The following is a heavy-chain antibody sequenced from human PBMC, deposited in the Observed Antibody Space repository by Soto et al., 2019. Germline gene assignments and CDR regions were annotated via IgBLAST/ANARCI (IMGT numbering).Heavy chain of an antibody. CDR1: GFTFSSYA. CDR2: ISGGGGTI. V-gene: IGHV3-23*01. CDR3: AKDLYTSSWFTSSDY. D-gene: IGHD6-13*01. J-gene: IGHJ4*02. Sequence: GGSLRLSCAASGFTFSSYAMNWVRQAPGKGLEWVSAISGGGGTIYYADSVKGRFTISRDNSKNTLYLQMNSLRAEDTAVYYCAKDLYTSSWFTSSDYWGQGTLVTVSS.